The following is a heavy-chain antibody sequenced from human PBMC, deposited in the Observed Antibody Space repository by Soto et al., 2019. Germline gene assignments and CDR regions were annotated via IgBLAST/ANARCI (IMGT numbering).Heavy chain of an antibody. V-gene: IGHV3-74*01. J-gene: IGHJ3*02. D-gene: IGHD1-26*01. CDR3: VREISGSYNDGFDI. CDR2: MNSDGSII. Sequence: GGSLRLSCVVSEFTFSSSWMHWVRQGPGKGLVWVSRMNSDGSIINYADSVKGRFTTSRDNAKNMLYLQMNSLRAEDTALYYCVREISGSYNDGFDIWGQGTMVTVSS. CDR1: EFTFSSSW.